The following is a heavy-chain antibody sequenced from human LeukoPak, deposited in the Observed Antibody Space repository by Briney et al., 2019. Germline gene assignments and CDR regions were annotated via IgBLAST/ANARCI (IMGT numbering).Heavy chain of an antibody. J-gene: IGHJ5*02. CDR2: IYYSGST. D-gene: IGHD6-13*01. V-gene: IGHV4-61*01. Sequence: SEILSLTCTVSGASVSSGSYYWSWIRHPPGKGLEWIGYIYYSGSTNYNPSLKSRVTISVDTSKNQFSLKLSSVTAADTAVYYCARDRPTPYSSSSTRWFDPWGQGTLVTVSS. CDR3: ARDRPTPYSSSSTRWFDP. CDR1: GASVSSGSYY.